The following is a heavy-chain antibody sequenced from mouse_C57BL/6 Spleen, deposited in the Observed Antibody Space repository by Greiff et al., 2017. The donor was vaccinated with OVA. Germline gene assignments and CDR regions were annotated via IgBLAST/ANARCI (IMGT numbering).Heavy chain of an antibody. V-gene: IGHV3-6*01. CDR2: ISYDGSN. CDR3: AREVHYYGSSPYAMDY. Sequence: EVQLVESGPGLVKPSQSLSLTCSVTGYSITSGYYWNWIRQFPGNKLEWMGYISYDGSNNYNPSLKNRISITRDTSKNQFFLKLNSVTTEDTATYYCAREVHYYGSSPYAMDYWGQGTSVTVSS. CDR1: GYSITSGYY. D-gene: IGHD1-1*01. J-gene: IGHJ4*01.